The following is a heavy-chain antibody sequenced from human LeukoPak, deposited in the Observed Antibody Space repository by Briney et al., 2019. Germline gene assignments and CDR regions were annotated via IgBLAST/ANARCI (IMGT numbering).Heavy chain of an antibody. CDR2: IYYSGST. CDR1: GGSISSYY. J-gene: IGHJ2*01. Sequence: SETLSLTCTVSGGSISSYYWSWIRQPPGKGLEWIGYIYYSGSTNYNPSLKSRVTISVDTSKNQFSLKPSSVTAADTAVYYCARSGQASSSWYSAVWYFDLWGRGTLVTVSS. D-gene: IGHD6-13*01. CDR3: ARSGQASSSWYSAVWYFDL. V-gene: IGHV4-59*08.